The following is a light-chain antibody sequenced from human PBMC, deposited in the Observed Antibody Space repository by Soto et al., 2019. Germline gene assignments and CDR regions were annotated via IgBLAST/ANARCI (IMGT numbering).Light chain of an antibody. J-gene: IGKJ1*01. V-gene: IGKV3-15*01. CDR1: QSVSSN. Sequence: EIVMAQSPATLSVSPGERATLSCRASQSVSSNLAWYQQKPGQAPRLLIYGASTRATGIPARFSGSGSGTEFTITISSLQSEDFAVYYCQQYNNWPPRKTFGQVTKV. CDR2: GAS. CDR3: QQYNNWPPRKT.